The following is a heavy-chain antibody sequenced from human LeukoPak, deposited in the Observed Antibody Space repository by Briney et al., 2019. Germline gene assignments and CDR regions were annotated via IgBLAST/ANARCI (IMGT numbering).Heavy chain of an antibody. CDR3: ARESRPEGRLIDIDF. J-gene: IGHJ4*02. CDR1: GFTFSDFW. CDR2: INQDESEK. D-gene: IGHD1-1*01. Sequence: PGGSLRLSCAASGFTFSDFWMSWVRQAPGKGLEWVADINQDESEKYYVDSMRGRFTITRDNAENSLYLQINSLRVEDTALYYCARESRPEGRLIDIDFWGQGTLVTVSS. V-gene: IGHV3-7*01.